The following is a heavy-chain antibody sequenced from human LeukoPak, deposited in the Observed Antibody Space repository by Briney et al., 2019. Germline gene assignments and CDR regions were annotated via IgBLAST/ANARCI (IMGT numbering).Heavy chain of an antibody. CDR2: MKEDGSEI. Sequence: PGGSLRLSCVASGFTFSTNWMTWVRQDPGKGLEWVAYMKEDGSEIYYLDSVKGRFTISRDNAKKSLYLQMSSLIAEDTAVYYCARGVYYFDSWGQGTLVTVSS. CDR1: GFTFSTNW. V-gene: IGHV3-7*04. J-gene: IGHJ4*02. D-gene: IGHD5/OR15-5a*01. CDR3: ARGVYYFDS.